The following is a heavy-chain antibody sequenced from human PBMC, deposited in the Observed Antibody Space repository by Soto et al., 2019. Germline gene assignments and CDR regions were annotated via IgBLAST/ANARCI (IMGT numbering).Heavy chain of an antibody. J-gene: IGHJ5*02. Sequence: ASVKVSCKASGYTFTGYYMHWVRQAPGQGLEWMGWINPNSGGTNYAQKFQGWVTMTRDTSIITAYMELSRLRSDDTAGYYCARDRSWDTAMVNWFDPWGQGTLVTVSS. D-gene: IGHD5-18*01. V-gene: IGHV1-2*04. CDR2: INPNSGGT. CDR3: ARDRSWDTAMVNWFDP. CDR1: GYTFTGYY.